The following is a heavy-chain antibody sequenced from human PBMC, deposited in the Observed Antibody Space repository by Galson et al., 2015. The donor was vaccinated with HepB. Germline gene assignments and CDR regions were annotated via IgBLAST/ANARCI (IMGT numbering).Heavy chain of an antibody. CDR1: GFSFSNYA. CDR2: ITDNGGRT. Sequence: SLRLSCAASGFSFSNYAMTWVRQAPGKGLEWVSTITDNGGRTYYADSVKGRFNVSRDNSKSTVYLQMNSLRVGDTAVYYCAKFVSGEQGYYYTGMDVWGQGTTVTVSS. D-gene: IGHD3-10*02. J-gene: IGHJ6*02. V-gene: IGHV3-23*01. CDR3: AKFVSGEQGYYYTGMDV.